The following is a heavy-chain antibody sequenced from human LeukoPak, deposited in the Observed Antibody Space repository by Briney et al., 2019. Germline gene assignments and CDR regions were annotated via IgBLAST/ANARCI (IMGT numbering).Heavy chain of an antibody. Sequence: SETLSLTCTVYGGSISSGSYYWSWIRQPAGKGLEWIGRIYTSGSTNYNPSLKSRVTISVDTSKNQFSLKLSSVTAAATAVYYCARADYYGSGSYYWVAGWFDPWGQGTLVTVSS. J-gene: IGHJ5*02. CDR2: IYTSGST. CDR3: ARADYYGSGSYYWVAGWFDP. CDR1: GGSISSGSYY. V-gene: IGHV4-61*02. D-gene: IGHD3-10*01.